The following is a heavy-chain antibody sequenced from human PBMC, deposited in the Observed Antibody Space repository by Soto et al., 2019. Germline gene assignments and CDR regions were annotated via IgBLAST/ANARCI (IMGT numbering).Heavy chain of an antibody. J-gene: IGHJ5*01. CDR2: TYYRSKWYD. D-gene: IGHD1-1*01. CDR1: GDSVSSNTVA. Sequence: PSQTLSLTCAISGDSVSSNTVAWNWIRQSPSRGLEWLGRTYYRSKWYDDYAESVKSRITINPDTSKNQFSLHLNSVTLEDTAVYYWARSWVGHQVHWFDSWGQGTLSPSPQ. CDR3: ARSWVGHQVHWFDS. V-gene: IGHV6-1*01.